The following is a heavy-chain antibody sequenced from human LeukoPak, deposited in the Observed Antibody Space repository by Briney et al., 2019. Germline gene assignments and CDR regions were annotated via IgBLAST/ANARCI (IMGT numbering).Heavy chain of an antibody. CDR3: AREDYYDRSFGY. CDR1: GGSISSGGYY. Sequence: PSQTLSLTCTVSGGSISSGGYYWSWIRQHPGKGLEWTGYIYYSGSTYYNPSLKSRVTISVDTSKNQFSLKLSSVTAADTAVYYCAREDYYDRSFGYWGQGTLVTVSS. D-gene: IGHD3-22*01. J-gene: IGHJ4*02. V-gene: IGHV4-31*03. CDR2: IYYSGST.